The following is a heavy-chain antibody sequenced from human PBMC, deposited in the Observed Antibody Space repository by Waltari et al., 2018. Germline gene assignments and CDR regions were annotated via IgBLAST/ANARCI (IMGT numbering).Heavy chain of an antibody. D-gene: IGHD3-3*01. CDR1: GGSISSRSYY. J-gene: IGHJ6*02. CDR3: ARDRGVDDFWSGYRGSDYYYGMDV. CDR2: IYYSGST. V-gene: IGHV4-39*07. Sequence: QLQLQESGPGLVKPSETLSLTCTVSGGSISSRSYYWGWIRQPPGKGLAWIGSIYYSGSTYYNPSLKSRVTISVDTSKNQFSLKLSSVTAADTAVYYCARDRGVDDFWSGYRGSDYYYGMDVWGQGTTVTVSS.